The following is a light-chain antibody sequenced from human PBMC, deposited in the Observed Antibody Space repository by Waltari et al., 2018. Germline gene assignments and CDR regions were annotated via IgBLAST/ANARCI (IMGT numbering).Light chain of an antibody. CDR2: QSS. CDR3: QAWDNNVVV. CDR1: KLGDKY. J-gene: IGLJ2*01. V-gene: IGLV3-1*01. Sequence: SYELIQPPSVSVSPGQTARITCSGDKLGDKYASWYQQRPGQSPVLVIYQSSKRPSGVPERFSGSNCGNTASLTIGCTQTMDEADYYCQAWDNNVVVFGGGTKLTVL.